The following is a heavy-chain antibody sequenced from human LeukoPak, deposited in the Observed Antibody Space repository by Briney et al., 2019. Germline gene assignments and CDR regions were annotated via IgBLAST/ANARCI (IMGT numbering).Heavy chain of an antibody. V-gene: IGHV3-21*01. Sequence: KTGGSLRLSCAASGFTFSSYSMNWVRQAPGKGLEWVSSISSSSSYIYYADSVKGRFTISRDNAKNSLYLQMNSLRAEDTAVYYCAKDDLEGDDILTGYSDYWGQGTLVTVSS. CDR2: ISSSSSYI. CDR3: AKDDLEGDDILTGYSDY. D-gene: IGHD3-9*01. J-gene: IGHJ4*02. CDR1: GFTFSSYS.